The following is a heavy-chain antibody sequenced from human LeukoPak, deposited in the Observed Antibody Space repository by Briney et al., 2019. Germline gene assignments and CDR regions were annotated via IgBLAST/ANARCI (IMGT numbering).Heavy chain of an antibody. D-gene: IGHD2-8*01. J-gene: IGHJ6*03. V-gene: IGHV1-69*05. CDR1: GGTFSSYA. Sequence: GASVKVSCKASGGTFSSYAISWVRQAPGQGLEWMGGIIPIFGTANYAQKFQGRVTITTDESTSTAYMELSSLRSEDTAVYYCARGPAGGVLMVFYMDVWGKGTTVTVSS. CDR2: IIPIFGTA. CDR3: ARGPAGGVLMVFYMDV.